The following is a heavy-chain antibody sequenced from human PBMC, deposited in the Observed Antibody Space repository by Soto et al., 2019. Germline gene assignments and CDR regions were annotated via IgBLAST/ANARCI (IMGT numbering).Heavy chain of an antibody. CDR1: GFTFSSYA. V-gene: IGHV3-23*01. CDR3: AKDQYYDYIWGSYRT. J-gene: IGHJ4*02. D-gene: IGHD3-16*02. CDR2: ISGSGGST. Sequence: HPGGSLRLSCAASGFTFSSYAMSWVRQAPGKGLEWVSAISGSGGSTYYADSVKGRFTISRDNSKNTLYLQMNSLRAEDTAVYYSAKDQYYDYIWGSYRTWGQETLVTVSS.